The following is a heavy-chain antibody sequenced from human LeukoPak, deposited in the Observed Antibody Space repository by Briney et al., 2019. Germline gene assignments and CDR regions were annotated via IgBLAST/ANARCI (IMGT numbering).Heavy chain of an antibody. V-gene: IGHV3-23*01. Sequence: GGSLRLSCAASGFTFSSYAMSWDRQAPGKGLEWVSSISGSGGSTYHADSVKGRFTISRDNSKNTLYLQMNNLRAEDTAVYYCAKDSSGYYYGPLDSWGHGTLVTVSS. J-gene: IGHJ5*01. CDR3: AKDSSGYYYGPLDS. CDR1: GFTFSSYA. CDR2: ISGSGGST. D-gene: IGHD3-22*01.